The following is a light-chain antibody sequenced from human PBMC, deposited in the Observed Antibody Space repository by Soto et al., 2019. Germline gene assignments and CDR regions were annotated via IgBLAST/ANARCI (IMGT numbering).Light chain of an antibody. CDR1: QSVNTW. CDR3: QQYNSDWK. J-gene: IGKJ1*01. V-gene: IGKV1-5*01. CDR2: DAS. Sequence: DSQMTHSPSTLSASVGYRVTIACRSSQSVNTWLSWYQKKPGKPSKLLIYDASSLQSGVPSRFSGSGSGTEFTLTISSLQPDDFATYYCQQYNSDWKFGQGTKVDIK.